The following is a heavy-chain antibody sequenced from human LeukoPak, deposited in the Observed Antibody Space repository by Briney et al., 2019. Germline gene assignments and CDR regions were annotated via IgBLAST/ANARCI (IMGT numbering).Heavy chain of an antibody. J-gene: IGHJ4*02. V-gene: IGHV3-23*01. CDR3: ARSSIAARKRDY. Sequence: PGGSLRLSCAASGFTFSSYAMSWVRQAPGKGLEWVSAISGSGGSTYYADSVKGRFTISRDNAKNSLYLQMNSLRAEDTAVYYCARSSIAARKRDYWGQGTLVTVSS. CDR2: ISGSGGST. CDR1: GFTFSSYA. D-gene: IGHD6-6*01.